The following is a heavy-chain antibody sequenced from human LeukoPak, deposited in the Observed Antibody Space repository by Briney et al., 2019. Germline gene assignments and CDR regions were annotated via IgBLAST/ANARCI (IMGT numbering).Heavy chain of an antibody. D-gene: IGHD3-22*01. V-gene: IGHV1-69*06. CDR2: IIPIFGTA. CDR3: ARSRVNYYDSSGYYYLDY. Sequence: EASVKVSCKASGGTFSSYAISWVRQAPGQGLEWMGGIIPIFGTANYAQKFQGRVTITADKSTSTAYMELSSLRSEDTAVYYCARSRVNYYDSSGYYYLDYWGQGTLVTVSS. J-gene: IGHJ4*02. CDR1: GGTFSSYA.